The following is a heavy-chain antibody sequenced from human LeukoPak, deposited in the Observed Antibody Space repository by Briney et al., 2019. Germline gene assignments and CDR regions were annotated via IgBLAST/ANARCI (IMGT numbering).Heavy chain of an antibody. V-gene: IGHV1-69*04. J-gene: IGHJ3*02. CDR2: IIPTLDVA. CDR1: GDNFSSYV. CDR3: TREGVYSPDPTSYHRLPFDI. D-gene: IGHD3-16*02. Sequence: SVKVSCKASGDNFSSYVITWVHQAPGQGLEWMGRIIPTLDVANFAQKFKGRVTITADKFTNTAHLELSSLRSEDTAVYFCTREGVYSPDPTSYHRLPFDIWGKGTVVIVSS.